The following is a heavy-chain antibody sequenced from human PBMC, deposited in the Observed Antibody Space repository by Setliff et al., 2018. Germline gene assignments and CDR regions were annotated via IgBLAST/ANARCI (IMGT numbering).Heavy chain of an antibody. CDR3: ARGGTYRYFDY. CDR2: MYYSGDT. CDR1: GGSVRGYD. Sequence: SETLSLTCTVSGGSVRGYDWSWIRQPPGKGLEWIGYMYYSGDTNYNPSLKSRVTISVETSKNQFSLELRSVTAADTAIYYCARGGTYRYFDYWGQGTLVTVSS. V-gene: IGHV4-59*02. J-gene: IGHJ4*02.